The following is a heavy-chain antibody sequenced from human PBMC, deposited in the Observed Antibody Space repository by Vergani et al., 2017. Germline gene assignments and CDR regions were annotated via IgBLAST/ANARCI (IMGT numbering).Heavy chain of an antibody. Sequence: EVQLVESGGGLVQPGGSLRLSCATSGFMFNTYWMSWVRQAPGKGLEWVAHINQDGSEKYYVESVKGRFTISRDNAKNSLYLQMNSLRDEDTAVYYCARLGITVSGREAPVFENWCQGTLFTVSS. V-gene: IGHV3-7*01. D-gene: IGHD6-19*01. J-gene: IGHJ4*02. CDR2: INQDGSEK. CDR1: GFMFNTYW. CDR3: ARLGITVSGREAPVFEN.